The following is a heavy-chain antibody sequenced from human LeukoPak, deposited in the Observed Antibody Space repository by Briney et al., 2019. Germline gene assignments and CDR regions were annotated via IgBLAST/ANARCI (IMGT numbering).Heavy chain of an antibody. CDR1: GGSISSYY. CDR3: ARDQDGEDCGNAFNI. Sequence: PSETLSHTCTVSGGSISSYYWTWIRQPAGKGLEWIGRIDSSGSTNYNPSLKSRLTMSIDTSKNQFSLKLNSVTAADTAVYYCARDQDGEDCGNAFNIWGQGTLVTVFS. V-gene: IGHV4-4*07. D-gene: IGHD3-10*01. CDR2: IDSSGST. J-gene: IGHJ3*02.